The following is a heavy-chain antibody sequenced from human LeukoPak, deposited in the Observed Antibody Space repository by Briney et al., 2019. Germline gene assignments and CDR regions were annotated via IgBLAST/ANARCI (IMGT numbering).Heavy chain of an antibody. CDR1: GYTFTSYA. CDR3: ARDTWGYCSSTSCLEGWFDP. D-gene: IGHD2-2*01. V-gene: IGHV7-4-1*02. CDR2: INTNTGNP. J-gene: IGHJ5*02. Sequence: GASVKVSCKASGYTFTSYAMNWVRQAPGQGLEWMGWINTNTGNPTYAQGFTGRFVFSLDTSVSTAYLQISSLKAEDTAVYYRARDTWGYCSSTSCLEGWFDPWGQGTLVTVSS.